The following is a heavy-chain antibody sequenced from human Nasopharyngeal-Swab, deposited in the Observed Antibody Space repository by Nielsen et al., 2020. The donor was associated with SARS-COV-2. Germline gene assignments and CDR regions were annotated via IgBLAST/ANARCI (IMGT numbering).Heavy chain of an antibody. CDR3: AKEGAYGKGFGELFLDY. J-gene: IGHJ4*02. V-gene: IGHV3-9*03. CDR1: GFTFSSYS. D-gene: IGHD3-10*01. CDR2: ISWNSGSI. Sequence: SLKISCAASGFTFSSYSMNWVRQAPGKGPEWVSGISWNSGSIGYADSVKGRFTISRDNAKNSLYLQMNSLRAEDMALYYCAKEGAYGKGFGELFLDYWGQGTLVTVSS.